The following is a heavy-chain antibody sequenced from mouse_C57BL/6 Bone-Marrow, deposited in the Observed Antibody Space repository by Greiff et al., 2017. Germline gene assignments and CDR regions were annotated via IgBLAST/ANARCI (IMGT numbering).Heavy chain of an antibody. CDR1: GFSLTSYG. J-gene: IGHJ1*03. CDR3: ARNCVRYWYFDV. V-gene: IGHV2-2*01. CDR2: IWSGGST. Sequence: VQGVESGPGLVQPSQSLSITCTVSGFSLTSYGVHGVRQSPGKGLEWLGVIWSGGSTDYNAAFISRLSISKDNTKSQVFFKMNSLQADDTAIYYCARNCVRYWYFDVWGTGTTVTVSS.